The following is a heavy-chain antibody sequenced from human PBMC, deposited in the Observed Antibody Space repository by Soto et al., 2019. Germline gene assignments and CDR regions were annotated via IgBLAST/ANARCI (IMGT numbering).Heavy chain of an antibody. CDR2: IKQDGSEK. CDR1: GFTFSSCW. D-gene: IGHD2-15*01. CDR3: AASFPWWSPQSAWGHYYYYGMDV. Sequence: GGSLRLSCAASGFTFSSCWMSWVRQAPGKGLEWVANIKQDGSEKYYVDSVKGRFTISRDNAKNSLYLQMNSLRAEDTAVYYCAASFPWWSPQSAWGHYYYYGMDVWGQGTTVTVSS. J-gene: IGHJ6*02. V-gene: IGHV3-7*01.